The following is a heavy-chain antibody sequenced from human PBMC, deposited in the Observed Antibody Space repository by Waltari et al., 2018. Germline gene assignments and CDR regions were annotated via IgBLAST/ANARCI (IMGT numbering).Heavy chain of an antibody. CDR2: IYYSGST. V-gene: IGHV4-39*07. CDR3: ASPSGSYYGIDY. Sequence: QLQLQESGPGLVKPSETLSITCTVSGGSISSSSYYWGWIRQPPGKGLEWIGSIYYSGSTYYNPSLKSRVTISVDTSKNQFSLKLSSVTAADTAVYYCASPSGSYYGIDYWGQGTLVTVSS. CDR1: GGSISSSSYY. D-gene: IGHD3-10*01. J-gene: IGHJ4*02.